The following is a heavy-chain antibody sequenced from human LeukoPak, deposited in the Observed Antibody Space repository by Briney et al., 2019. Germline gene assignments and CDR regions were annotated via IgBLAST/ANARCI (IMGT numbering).Heavy chain of an antibody. CDR2: IYYSGST. CDR3: AREWDYDSSGYYGTFDY. CDR1: GGSISSYY. D-gene: IGHD3-22*01. J-gene: IGHJ4*02. Sequence: SETLSLTCTVSGGSISSYYWSWIRQPPGKGLEWIGYIYYSGSTNYNPSLKSRVTISVDTSKNQFSLKLSSVTAADAAVYYCAREWDYDSSGYYGTFDYWGQGTLVTVSS. V-gene: IGHV4-59*01.